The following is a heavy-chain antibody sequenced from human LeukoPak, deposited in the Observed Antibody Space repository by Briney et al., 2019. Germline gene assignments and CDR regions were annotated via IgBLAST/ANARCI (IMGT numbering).Heavy chain of an antibody. CDR3: ARDYYDSSGYYYVPLGY. V-gene: IGHV3-30*04. Sequence: GGSLGLSCAASGFPFSSYAMHWVGQAPGKGLEWVAVISYDGSNKYYADSVKGRFTISRDNSKNTLYLQMNSLRAEDTAVYYCARDYYDSSGYYYVPLGYWGQGTLVTVSS. D-gene: IGHD3-22*01. J-gene: IGHJ4*02. CDR1: GFPFSSYA. CDR2: ISYDGSNK.